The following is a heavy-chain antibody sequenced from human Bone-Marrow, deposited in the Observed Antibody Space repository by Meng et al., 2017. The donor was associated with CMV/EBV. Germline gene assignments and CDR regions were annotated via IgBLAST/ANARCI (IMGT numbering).Heavy chain of an antibody. CDR1: GGSISSGDYY. Sequence: GSLRLSCTVSGGSISSGDYYWSWIRQPPGKGLEWIGYIYYSGSTNYNPSLKSRVTISVDTSKNQFSLKLSSVTAADTAVYYCARGDFWSGYPFDYWGQGTLVTVSS. D-gene: IGHD3-3*01. CDR2: IYYSGST. J-gene: IGHJ4*02. V-gene: IGHV4-61*08. CDR3: ARGDFWSGYPFDY.